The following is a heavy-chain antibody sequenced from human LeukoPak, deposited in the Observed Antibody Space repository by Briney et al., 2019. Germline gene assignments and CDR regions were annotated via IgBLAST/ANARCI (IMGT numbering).Heavy chain of an antibody. Sequence: PSETLSLTCTVSGGSISSSSYYWGWIRQPPGKGLEWIGEINHSGSTNYNPSLKSRVTISVDTSKNQFSLKLSSVTAADTAVYYCALGYYYDSSGYQEPFDYWGQGTLVTVSS. CDR2: INHSGST. CDR1: GGSISSSSYY. D-gene: IGHD3-22*01. J-gene: IGHJ4*02. V-gene: IGHV4-39*07. CDR3: ALGYYYDSSGYQEPFDY.